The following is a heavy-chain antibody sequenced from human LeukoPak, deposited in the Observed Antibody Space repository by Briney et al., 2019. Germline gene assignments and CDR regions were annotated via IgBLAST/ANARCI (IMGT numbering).Heavy chain of an antibody. Sequence: GGSLRLSCAASGFTFSSHALSWVRQAPGKGLEWVSSLSGSGYNTYYADSVKGRFTISRDNSKNTVYLQMNSLRAEDTAVYYRAKDPYGTRYFDYWGQGTPVTVSS. CDR1: GFTFSSHA. J-gene: IGHJ4*02. D-gene: IGHD2-2*01. V-gene: IGHV3-23*01. CDR2: LSGSGYNT. CDR3: AKDPYGTRYFDY.